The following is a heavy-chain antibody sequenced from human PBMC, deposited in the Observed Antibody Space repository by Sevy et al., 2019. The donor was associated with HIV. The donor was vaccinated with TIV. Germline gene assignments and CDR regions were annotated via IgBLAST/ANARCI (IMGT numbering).Heavy chain of an antibody. CDR3: ARQDGNSSSGEFDY. D-gene: IGHD6-13*01. CDR1: GDSVSSNSAA. V-gene: IGHV6-1*01. J-gene: IGHJ4*02. CDR2: TYYRSKWYN. Sequence: SQTLSLTCAISGDSVSSNSAAWNWIRQSPSRGLEWLGRTYYRSKWYNDYAVSVKSRITINPDTSKNQFSLQLNSVTPEDTAGDYCARQDGNSSSGEFDYWGQGTLVTVSS.